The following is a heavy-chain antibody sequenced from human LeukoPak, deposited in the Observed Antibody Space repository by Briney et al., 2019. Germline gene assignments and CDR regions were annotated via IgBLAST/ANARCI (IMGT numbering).Heavy chain of an antibody. CDR1: GGTFSSYA. V-gene: IGHV1-69*05. D-gene: IGHD6-19*01. CDR3: ARDRWLVLYDAFDI. CDR2: IIPIFGTA. J-gene: IGHJ3*02. Sequence: SVKVSCKASGGTFSSYAISWVRQAPGQGLEWMGGIIPIFGTANYAQKLQGRVTMTTDTSTSTAYMELRSLRSDDTAVYYCARDRWLVLYDAFDIWGQGTMVTVSS.